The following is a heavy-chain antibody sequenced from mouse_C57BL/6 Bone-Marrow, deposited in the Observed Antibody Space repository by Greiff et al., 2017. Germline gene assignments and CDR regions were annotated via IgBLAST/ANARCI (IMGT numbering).Heavy chain of an antibody. CDR3: ARQSMVWYAMDY. CDR1: GFTFSDYG. CDR2: ISSGSSTI. J-gene: IGHJ4*01. D-gene: IGHD2-2*01. V-gene: IGHV5-17*01. Sequence: DVMLVESGGGLVKPGGSLKLSCAASGFTFSDYGMHWVRQAPEKGLEWVAYISSGSSTIYYADTVKGRFTISRDNAKNTLFLQMTSLRSEDTAMYYCARQSMVWYAMDYWGQGTSVTVSS.